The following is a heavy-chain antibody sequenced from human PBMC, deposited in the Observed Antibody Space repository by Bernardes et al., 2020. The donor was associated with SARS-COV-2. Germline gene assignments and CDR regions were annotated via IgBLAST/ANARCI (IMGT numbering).Heavy chain of an antibody. V-gene: IGHV1-18*01. J-gene: IGHJ6*02. D-gene: IGHD3-16*01. Sequence: ASVKVSCKTSNYTFISHGIHWVRQAPGQGLEWMGWITVYTGHTEYAPGFQGRITLTTDRSIDTAYMELRRLTSDDTAVYYCARGGILAYYGLDVWGQGTTVTVSS. CDR1: NYTFISHG. CDR3: ARGGILAYYGLDV. CDR2: ITVYTGHT.